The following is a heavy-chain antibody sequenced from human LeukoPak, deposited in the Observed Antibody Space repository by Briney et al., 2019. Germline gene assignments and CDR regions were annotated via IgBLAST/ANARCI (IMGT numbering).Heavy chain of an antibody. V-gene: IGHV3-15*01. J-gene: IGHJ4*02. Sequence: PGGSLRLSCAASGFTFSNAWMSWVRQAPGKGLEWVGRIKSKTDGGTTDYAAPVKGRFTISRDDLKNTLYLQMNSLKTEDTAVYYCTTSITIFGVDYWGQGTLVTVSS. CDR3: TTSITIFGVDY. D-gene: IGHD3-3*01. CDR2: IKSKTDGGTT. CDR1: GFTFSNAW.